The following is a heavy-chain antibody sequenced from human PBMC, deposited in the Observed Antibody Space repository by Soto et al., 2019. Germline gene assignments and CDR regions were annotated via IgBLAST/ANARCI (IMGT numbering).Heavy chain of an antibody. J-gene: IGHJ2*01. CDR3: ARCYCSVGSSYTWWHFDL. D-gene: IGHD2-15*01. Sequence: QAQLVQSGAEVKKPGASVKVSCQAGGYTFADYGISWVRQAPGQGLEWMGWIGPYNGNTNYAQNLQDRVTMTTDTTTNTAYMELRRLISDDTALYYCARCYCSVGSSYTWWHFDLWGRGTLLTVSS. CDR2: IGPYNGNT. CDR1: GYTFADYG. V-gene: IGHV1-18*01.